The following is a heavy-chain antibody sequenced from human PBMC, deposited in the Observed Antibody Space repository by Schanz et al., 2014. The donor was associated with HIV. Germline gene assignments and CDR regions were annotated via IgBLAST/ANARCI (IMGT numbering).Heavy chain of an antibody. V-gene: IGHV1-58*01. J-gene: IGHJ4*02. D-gene: IGHD2-2*01. Sequence: QLVQSGPEVKKPGTSVKVSCKASGFPIINSAVQWVRQARGQRLEWIGWIVVGSGDTHYAQKFRERVSITRDMSTSTVSVELSSLRSEDTAVYYCAASERPVVAAPTWGQGTLVTVSS. CDR1: GFPIINSA. CDR3: AASERPVVAAPT. CDR2: IVVGSGDT.